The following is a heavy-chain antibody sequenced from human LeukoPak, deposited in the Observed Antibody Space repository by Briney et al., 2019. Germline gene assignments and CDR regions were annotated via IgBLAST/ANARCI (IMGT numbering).Heavy chain of an antibody. D-gene: IGHD5/OR15-5a*01. CDR2: ITMGGSST. Sequence: GGSLRLSCAASGFIFSNYAMTWVRQAPGKGLEWVSAITMGGSSTWYADSVEGRFTISRDNSKNTLYLQMDSLRADDTATYFCVKDHDSCRGVYCVLHHDWGQGTLVTVSS. J-gene: IGHJ4*02. CDR3: VKDHDSCRGVYCVLHHD. V-gene: IGHV3-23*01. CDR1: GFIFSNYA.